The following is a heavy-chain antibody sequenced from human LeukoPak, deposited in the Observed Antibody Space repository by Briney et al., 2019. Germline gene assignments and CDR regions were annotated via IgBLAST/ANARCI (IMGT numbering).Heavy chain of an antibody. CDR1: GGSISSYY. CDR3: ASGWYDYFDY. CDR2: IYYSGRT. Sequence: SETLSLTCTVSGGSISSYYWSWIRQPPGKGLEWIGYIYYSGRTNYNPSLKSRVTISVDTSKNQFSLKLSSVTAADTAVYYCASGWYDYFDYWGQGTLVTVSS. D-gene: IGHD6-19*01. V-gene: IGHV4-59*01. J-gene: IGHJ4*02.